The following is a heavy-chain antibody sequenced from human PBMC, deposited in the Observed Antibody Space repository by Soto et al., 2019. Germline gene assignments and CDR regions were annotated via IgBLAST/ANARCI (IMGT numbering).Heavy chain of an antibody. CDR1: GFTFSSYD. CDR2: ISSNGGTT. J-gene: IGHJ4*02. CDR3: VRRVSGNYDY. Sequence: GVSLRLSCVASGFTFSSYDMHWVRQAPGKGLEYVSSISSNGGTTYYGNSVKGRFTISRDNSKNTLYLQMGSLRAEDMAVYYCVRRVSGNYDYWGQGTLVTVSS. D-gene: IGHD1-7*01. V-gene: IGHV3-64*01.